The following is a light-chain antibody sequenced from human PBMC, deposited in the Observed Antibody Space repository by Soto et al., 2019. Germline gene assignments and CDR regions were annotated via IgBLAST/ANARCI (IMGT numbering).Light chain of an antibody. J-gene: IGKJ2*01. CDR2: GAS. CDR1: HSVSSSH. CDR3: QQYDGSEYT. V-gene: IGKV3-20*01. Sequence: ETMLTQFPGTLSLSPGEGATLSCRASHSVSSSHLAWYQRKPGQAPRLLIYGASSRATGIPVRFSGRGSGTDFTLTISRLEPEDFAVYYCQQYDGSEYTFGQGTKVEIK.